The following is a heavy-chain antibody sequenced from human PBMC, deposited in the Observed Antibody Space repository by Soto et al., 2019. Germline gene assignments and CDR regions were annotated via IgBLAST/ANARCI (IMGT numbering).Heavy chain of an antibody. J-gene: IGHJ4*02. Sequence: SETLSLTCTVSGGSINSYYWNWIRQPPGKGLEWIGYIYYSGSTNYNPSLKSRVTISVDTSKKQFYLKLSSVTAADTAMYYCTRGWAMWGQGTLVTVSS. V-gene: IGHV4-59*01. CDR1: GGSINSYY. CDR2: IYYSGST. D-gene: IGHD2-2*01. CDR3: TRGWAM.